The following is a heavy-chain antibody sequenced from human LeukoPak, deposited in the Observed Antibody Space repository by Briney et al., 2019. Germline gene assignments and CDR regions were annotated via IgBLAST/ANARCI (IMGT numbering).Heavy chain of an antibody. CDR1: GGSISSSSYY. V-gene: IGHV4-39*07. CDR2: IYYSGST. D-gene: IGHD3-3*01. Sequence: SETLSLTCTVSGGSISSSSYYWGWIRQPPGKGLEWIWSIYYSGSTYYNPSLKSRVTISVDTSKNQFSLKLSSVTAADTAVYYCVSGASYDFWSGNYYYYYMDVWGKGTTVTVSS. J-gene: IGHJ6*03. CDR3: VSGASYDFWSGNYYYYYMDV.